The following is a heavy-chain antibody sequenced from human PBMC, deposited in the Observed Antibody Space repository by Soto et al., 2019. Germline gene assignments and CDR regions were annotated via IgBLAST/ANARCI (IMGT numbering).Heavy chain of an antibody. D-gene: IGHD3-10*01. V-gene: IGHV4-39*01. CDR2: IYYSGST. CDR3: ASNYLNMVRGVTNWFDT. Sequence: PSETLSLTCTVSGGSISSSSYYWGWIRQPPGKGLEWIGSIYYSGSTYYNPSLKSRVTISVDTSKNQFSLKLSSVTAADTAVYYCASNYLNMVRGVTNWFDTWGQGTLVTVSS. CDR1: GGSISSSSYY. J-gene: IGHJ5*02.